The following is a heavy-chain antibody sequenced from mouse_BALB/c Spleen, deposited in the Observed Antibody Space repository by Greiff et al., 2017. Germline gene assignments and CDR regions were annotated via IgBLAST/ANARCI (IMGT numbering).Heavy chain of an antibody. D-gene: IGHD1-1*01. CDR2: IYPGDGDT. V-gene: IGHV1-80*01. CDR1: GYAFSSYW. CDR3: ARGENYGSSYPDY. Sequence: VQLQQSGAELVRPGSSVKISCKASGYAFSSYWMNWVKQRPGQGLEWIGQIYPGDGDTNYNGKFKGKATLTADKSSSTAYMQLSSLTSEDSAVYFCARGENYGSSYPDYWGQGTTLTVSS. J-gene: IGHJ2*01.